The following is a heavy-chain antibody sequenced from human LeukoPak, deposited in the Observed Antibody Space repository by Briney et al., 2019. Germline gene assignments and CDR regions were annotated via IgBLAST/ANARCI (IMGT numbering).Heavy chain of an antibody. CDR3: ARVGRYYYFDY. Sequence: SETLSLTCAVYGGSFSGYYWSWIRQHPGKGLEWIGYIYYSGSTYYNPSLKSRVTISVDTSKNQFSLKLSSVTAADTAVYYCARVGRYYYFDYWGQGTLVTVSS. V-gene: IGHV4-31*11. CDR2: IYYSGST. CDR1: GGSFSGYY. J-gene: IGHJ4*02. D-gene: IGHD1-14*01.